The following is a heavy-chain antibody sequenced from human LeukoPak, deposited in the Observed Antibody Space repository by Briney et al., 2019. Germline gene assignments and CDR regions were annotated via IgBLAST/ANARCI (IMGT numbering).Heavy chain of an antibody. CDR2: ISSSSSTI. Sequence: GGALRLSCAASGFTFSSYSMNWVRQAPGKGLEWVSYISSSSSTIYYADSVKGRFTISRDSAKSSLYLQMNSLRAEDTAVYYCAREYSSSWSYYYYYYMDVWGKGTTVTISS. J-gene: IGHJ6*03. D-gene: IGHD6-13*01. CDR1: GFTFSSYS. CDR3: AREYSSSWSYYYYYYMDV. V-gene: IGHV3-48*01.